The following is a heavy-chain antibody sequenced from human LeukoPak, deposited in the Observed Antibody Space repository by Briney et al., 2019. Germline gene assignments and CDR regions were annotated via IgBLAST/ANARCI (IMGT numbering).Heavy chain of an antibody. CDR3: ARHGFRGDGYNWAANWFDP. J-gene: IGHJ5*02. Sequence: SETLSLTCTVSGGSISIYYWSWIRQPPGKGLEWIGYIYYSGSTNYNPSLKSRVTISVDTSKNQFSLKLSSVTAADTAVYYCARHGFRGDGYNWAANWFDPWGQGTLVTVSS. V-gene: IGHV4-59*08. D-gene: IGHD5-24*01. CDR2: IYYSGST. CDR1: GGSISIYY.